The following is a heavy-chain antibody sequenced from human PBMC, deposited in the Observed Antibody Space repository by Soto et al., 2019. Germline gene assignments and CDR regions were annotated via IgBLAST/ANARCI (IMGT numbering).Heavy chain of an antibody. J-gene: IGHJ4*02. CDR1: GFTFSSYS. CDR3: AKKVNSGSGGQFFDY. V-gene: IGHV3-23*01. CDR2: FRSGGDDDTT. D-gene: IGHD3-10*01. Sequence: PGGSLRLSCAASGFTFSSYSMSWVRQAPGRGLEWVSGFRSGGDDDTTYYADSVRGRFTISRDNSKNTLFLQMNSLRAEDTAIYYCAKKVNSGSGGQFFDYWGQGTLVTVSS.